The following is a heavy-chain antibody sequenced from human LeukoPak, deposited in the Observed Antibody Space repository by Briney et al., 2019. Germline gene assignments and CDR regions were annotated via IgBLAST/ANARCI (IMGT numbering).Heavy chain of an antibody. D-gene: IGHD3-16*01. J-gene: IGHJ4*02. CDR1: GFTFSDYD. CDR3: GRAFPPLRTSSAGDL. CDR2: ISGRSSHA. V-gene: IGHV3-21*06. Sequence: GGSLRLSCSASGFTFSDYDMNWIRQAPGKGLEWISAISGRSSHAYYGDSVKGRFSISRDNAKNLLYLQMNGLGAEDTAVYYCGRAFPPLRTSSAGDLWGQGTLVTVSS.